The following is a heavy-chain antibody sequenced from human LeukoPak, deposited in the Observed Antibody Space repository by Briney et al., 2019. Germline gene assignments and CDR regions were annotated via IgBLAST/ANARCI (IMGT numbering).Heavy chain of an antibody. CDR3: ARERYYYDSSGYYGYFDY. Sequence: PSETLSPTCTVSGGSISNYYWSWIRQPPGKGLEWIGYVFQSGNTNYNPSLKSRVTISVDTSKNHFSLNLSSVSAADTAVYYCARERYYYDSSGYYGYFDYWGQGTLVTVSS. J-gene: IGHJ4*02. D-gene: IGHD3-22*01. CDR1: GGSISNYY. V-gene: IGHV4-59*01. CDR2: VFQSGNT.